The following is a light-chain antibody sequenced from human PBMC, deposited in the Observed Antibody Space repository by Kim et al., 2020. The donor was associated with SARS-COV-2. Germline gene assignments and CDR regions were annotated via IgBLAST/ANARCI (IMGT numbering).Light chain of an antibody. V-gene: IGLV2-23*02. CDR1: SSDVGSYNL. CDR2: EVS. CDR3: CSYAGSSTYVV. J-gene: IGLJ2*01. Sequence: QSALTQPASVSGSPGQSITISCTGTSSDVGSYNLVSWYQQHPGKAPKLMIYEVSKRHSGVSNRFSGSKSGNTASLTISGLQAEDEADYYCCSYAGSSTYVVFGGGTQLTVL.